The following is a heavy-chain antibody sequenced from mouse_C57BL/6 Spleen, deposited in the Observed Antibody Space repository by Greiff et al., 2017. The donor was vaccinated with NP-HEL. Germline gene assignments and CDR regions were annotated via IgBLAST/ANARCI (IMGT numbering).Heavy chain of an antibody. J-gene: IGHJ4*01. CDR1: GFTFSSYA. Sequence: EVHLVESGEGLVKPGGSLKLSCAASGFTFSSYAMSWVRQTPETRLEWVAYISSGGDYIYYADTVKGRFTISRDNPRNTLYLQMSSLKSEDTAMYYCTRDGDEYYYAMDYWGQGTSVTVAS. D-gene: IGHD2-13*01. V-gene: IGHV5-9-1*02. CDR3: TRDGDEYYYAMDY. CDR2: ISSGGDYI.